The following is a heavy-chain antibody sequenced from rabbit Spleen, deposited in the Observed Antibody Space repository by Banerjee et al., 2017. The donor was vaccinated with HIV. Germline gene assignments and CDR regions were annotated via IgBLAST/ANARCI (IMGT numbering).Heavy chain of an antibody. J-gene: IGHJ4*01. CDR1: GFTLSSYY. Sequence: QLEESAGGLVQPGGSLKLSCKASGFTLSSYYMNWVRQAPGKGLEWIGYIDPVFGITYYANWVNGRFSISRENARNTLFLQLNSLTAADTATYFCVREVAAKFNLWGPGTLVTVS. V-gene: IGHV1S7*01. CDR3: VREVAAKFNL. D-gene: IGHD4-1*01. CDR2: IDPVFGIT.